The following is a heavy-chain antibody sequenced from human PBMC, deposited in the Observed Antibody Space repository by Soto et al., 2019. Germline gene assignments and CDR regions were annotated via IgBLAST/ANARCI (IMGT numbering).Heavy chain of an antibody. CDR2: MYSSGST. CDR1: GGSITLYY. D-gene: IGHD4-17*01. V-gene: IGHV4-59*01. CDR3: ARSTGYGDSYFDY. Sequence: QVQLRESGPGLVKPSETLSLTCIVSGGSITLYYWNWIRRSPGKGLEWIGYMYSSGSTNYRSSLKSRVTISGDTSKNQFSLRLRSVTAADTAVYFCARSTGYGDSYFDYWGQGALVTVSS. J-gene: IGHJ4*02.